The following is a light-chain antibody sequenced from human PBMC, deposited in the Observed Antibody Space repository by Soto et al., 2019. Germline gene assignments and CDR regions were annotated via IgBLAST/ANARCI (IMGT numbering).Light chain of an antibody. J-gene: IGKJ1*01. Sequence: EVVLTQSPGTVSLSPGERATLSCRASQSVTTNYLAWYQQKPGQAPRLLIYAASSRATDIPDRFSGSGSGTDFTLSISRVESEDFAVYYCQHYGSSVPWTSGQGTKVEIK. V-gene: IGKV3-20*01. CDR2: AAS. CDR3: QHYGSSVPWT. CDR1: QSVTTNY.